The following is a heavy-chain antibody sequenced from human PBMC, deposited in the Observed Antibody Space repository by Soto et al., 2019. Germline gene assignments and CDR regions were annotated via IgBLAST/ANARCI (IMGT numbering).Heavy chain of an antibody. Sequence: EVQLVESGGGLVKPGGSLRLSCAASGFNFNRYTINWVRQAPGKRLEWLSSISSSGYIFSTDSVRGRFTISRDNAKNSVYLQINRRRAEDTAVYFCARDCSGGSCYPGMDVWGQGTTVTVSS. CDR3: ARDCSGGSCYPGMDV. CDR2: ISSSGYI. D-gene: IGHD2-15*01. J-gene: IGHJ6*02. CDR1: GFNFNRYT. V-gene: IGHV3-21*01.